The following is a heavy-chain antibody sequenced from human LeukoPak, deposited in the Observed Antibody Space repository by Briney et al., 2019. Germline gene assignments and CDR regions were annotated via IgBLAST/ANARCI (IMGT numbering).Heavy chain of an antibody. CDR1: GFTISTYA. J-gene: IGHJ6*02. CDR2: ISGSGGST. CDR3: AKVVGDYVSYYYYGMDV. Sequence: GGSLRLSCAASGFTISTYAMSWVRQAPGKGLEWVSAISGSGGSTYYADSVKGRFTISRDNSKNTLYLQMNSLRAEDTAVYYCAKVVGDYVSYYYYGMDVWGQGTTVTVSS. V-gene: IGHV3-23*01. D-gene: IGHD4-17*01.